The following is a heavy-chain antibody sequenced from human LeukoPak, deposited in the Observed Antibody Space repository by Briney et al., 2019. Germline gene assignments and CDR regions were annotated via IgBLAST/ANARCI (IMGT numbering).Heavy chain of an antibody. J-gene: IGHJ6*03. CDR3: ARIVAEHIVVVTAVHYYYYMDV. CDR2: IYTSGST. V-gene: IGHV4-61*02. CDR1: GGSISSGSYY. D-gene: IGHD2-21*02. Sequence: PSETLSLTCTVSGGSISSGSYYWSWIRQPAGKGLEWIGRIYTSGSTNYNPSLKSRVTISVDTSKNQFSLKPSSVTAADTAVYYCARIVAEHIVVVTAVHYYYYMDVWGKGTTVTISS.